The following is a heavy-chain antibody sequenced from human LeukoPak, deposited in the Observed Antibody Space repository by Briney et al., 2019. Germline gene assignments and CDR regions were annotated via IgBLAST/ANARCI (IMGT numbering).Heavy chain of an antibody. CDR3: AGQAAGPASWFGP. V-gene: IGHV4-59*01. Sequence: PSETLSLTCSVSSGSISTYYWSWIRQPPGKGLEWIGFIYYSGSTNYNPSLKSRATILLDTSKNQFSLKLRSVTAADTAVYYCAGQAAGPASWFGPWGQGTLVTV. CDR2: IYYSGST. D-gene: IGHD6-13*01. J-gene: IGHJ5*02. CDR1: SGSISTYY.